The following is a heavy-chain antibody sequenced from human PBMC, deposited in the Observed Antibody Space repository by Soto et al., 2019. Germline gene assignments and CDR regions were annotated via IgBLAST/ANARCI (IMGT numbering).Heavy chain of an antibody. D-gene: IGHD1-7*01. Sequence: EVQLVESGGGLVKPGGSLRLSCAASGFTFSSYSMNWVRQAPGKGLEWVSSISSSSSYIYYADSLKGRFTISRDNAKNSLYLQMNSLRAEDTAVYYCAREGYNWNYTGDYWGQGTLVTVSS. J-gene: IGHJ4*02. CDR3: AREGYNWNYTGDY. CDR2: ISSSSSYI. CDR1: GFTFSSYS. V-gene: IGHV3-21*01.